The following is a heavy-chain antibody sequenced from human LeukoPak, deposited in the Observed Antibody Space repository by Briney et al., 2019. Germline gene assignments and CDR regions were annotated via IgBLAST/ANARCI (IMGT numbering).Heavy chain of an antibody. CDR1: GFTFSSYS. Sequence: GGSLRLSCATSGFTFSSYSMNWVRQAPGKGLECVSSISSSSSSIYYADSVKGRFTISRDDAKNSLYLQMNSLRAEDTAVYYCARTATDTGEFDYWGQGTLVTVSS. D-gene: IGHD6-13*01. CDR2: ISSSSSSI. J-gene: IGHJ4*02. CDR3: ARTATDTGEFDY. V-gene: IGHV3-21*01.